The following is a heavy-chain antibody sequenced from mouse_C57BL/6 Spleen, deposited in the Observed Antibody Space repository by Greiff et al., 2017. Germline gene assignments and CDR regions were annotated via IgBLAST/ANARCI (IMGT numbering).Heavy chain of an antibody. D-gene: IGHD6-2*01. V-gene: IGHV1-69*01. Sequence: QVQLQQPGAELVMPGASVKLSCKASGYTFTSYWMHWVKQRPGQGLEWIGEIDPSDSYTNYNQKFKGKSTLTVDKSSSTAYMQLSILTSEDAAVYDYARERAMDYGGQGTSVTVSS. J-gene: IGHJ4*01. CDR1: GYTFTSYW. CDR3: ARERAMDY. CDR2: IDPSDSYT.